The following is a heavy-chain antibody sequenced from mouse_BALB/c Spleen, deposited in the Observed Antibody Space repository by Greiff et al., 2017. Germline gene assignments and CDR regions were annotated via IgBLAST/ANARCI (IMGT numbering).Heavy chain of an antibody. CDR1: GDSITSGY. V-gene: IGHV3-8*02. Sequence: EVQLQESGPSLVKPSQTLSLTCSVTGDSITSGYWNWIRKFPGNKLEYMGYISYSGSTYYNPSLKSRISITRDTSKNQYYLQLNSVTTEDTATYYCARGPYYYGSSYYAMDYWGQGTSVTVSS. CDR3: ARGPYYYGSSYYAMDY. CDR2: ISYSGST. J-gene: IGHJ4*01. D-gene: IGHD1-1*01.